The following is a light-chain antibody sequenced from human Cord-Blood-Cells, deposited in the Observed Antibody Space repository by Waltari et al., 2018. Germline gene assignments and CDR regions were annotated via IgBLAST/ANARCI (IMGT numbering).Light chain of an antibody. CDR1: SSAVGGYNY. Sequence: QSALTQPPSASGSPGQSVPISCTGTSSAVGGYNYVSLYQQHPGQAPKLIIYEVNKPPSGVPDRFSGPKAGHPVALTVSGLQAEDEADYYCSSYAGSNNYVFGTGTKVTVL. J-gene: IGLJ1*01. V-gene: IGLV2-8*01. CDR3: SSYAGSNNYV. CDR2: EVN.